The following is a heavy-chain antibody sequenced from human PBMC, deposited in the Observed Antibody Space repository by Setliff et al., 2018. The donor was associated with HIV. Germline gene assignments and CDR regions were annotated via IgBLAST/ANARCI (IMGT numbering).Heavy chain of an antibody. CDR3: ASYCSFTSCAGHWSDP. CDR2: IDHSGRT. CDR1: GVSFRNSS. J-gene: IGHJ5*02. Sequence: PSETLSLTCAIFGVSFRNSSYNWIRQPPGKGLEWIGEIDHSGRTTYNSSLRSRVTMSVDASKNHVSLRFTSMTAADTAIYFCASYCSFTSCAGHWSDPWGQGALVTVSS. D-gene: IGHD2-2*01. V-gene: IGHV4-34*01.